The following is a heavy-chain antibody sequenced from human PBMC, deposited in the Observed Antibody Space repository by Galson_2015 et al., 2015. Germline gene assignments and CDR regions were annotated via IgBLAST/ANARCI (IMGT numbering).Heavy chain of an antibody. CDR2: ISSSSSYT. Sequence: SLRLSCAASGFTFSDYYMSWIRQAPGKGLEWVSYISSSSSYTNYADSVKGRFTISRDNAKNSLYLQMNSLRAEDTAVYYCARHYCSSTSCYALYYFDYGGQGTLVTVSS. CDR3: ARHYCSSTSCYALYYFDY. V-gene: IGHV3-11*03. CDR1: GFTFSDYY. D-gene: IGHD2-2*01. J-gene: IGHJ4*02.